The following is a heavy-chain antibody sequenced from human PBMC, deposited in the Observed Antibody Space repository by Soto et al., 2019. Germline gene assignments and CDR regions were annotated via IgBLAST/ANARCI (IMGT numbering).Heavy chain of an antibody. CDR3: NGEAASAY. CDR1: GFTVSTYG. V-gene: IGHV3-30*03. CDR2: ISRDGGTK. J-gene: IGHJ4*02. D-gene: IGHD2-8*01. Sequence: QVQLVESGGGVVQPGRSLRLSCAVSGFTVSTYGMHWVRQAPGKGLGWVAVISRDGGTKNYADSVKGRFTISRDNSRNTLFLEMNSLRGDDVAVYYCNGEAASAYWGQGTLVTVSS.